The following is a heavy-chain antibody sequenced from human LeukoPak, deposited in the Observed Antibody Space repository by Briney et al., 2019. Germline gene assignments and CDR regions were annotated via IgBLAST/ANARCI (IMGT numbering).Heavy chain of an antibody. J-gene: IGHJ5*02. Sequence: GGSLRLSCTAYGFTFKDYAMNWVRQAPGKGLEWVSVISGGGGSTYYGDSGKGRFTISRDNSNNTLYLQMNSLRAEDTAVYYCAKGALVNTRSWLVPWGQGTLVTVSS. V-gene: IGHV3-23*01. D-gene: IGHD4-17*01. CDR2: ISGGGGST. CDR1: GFTFKDYA. CDR3: AKGALVNTRSWLVP.